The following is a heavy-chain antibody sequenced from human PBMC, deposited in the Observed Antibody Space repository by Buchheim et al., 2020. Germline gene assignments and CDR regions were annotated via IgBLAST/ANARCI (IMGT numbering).Heavy chain of an antibody. J-gene: IGHJ4*02. CDR3: TDLGTY. CDR2: IKEDGSET. D-gene: IGHD3/OR15-3a*01. Sequence: EVQLVESGGGLVQPGGSLRLSCAASGFTFSRSWMSWVRQAPGKGLEWVGKIKEDGSETYYADSMKGRFTISRDNARNTLYLQMNSLRAEDTAVYYCTDLGTYWGQGTL. CDR1: GFTFSRSW. V-gene: IGHV3-7*01.